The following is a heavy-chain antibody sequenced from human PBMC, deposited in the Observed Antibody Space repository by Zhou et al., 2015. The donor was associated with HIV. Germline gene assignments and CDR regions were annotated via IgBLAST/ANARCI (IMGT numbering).Heavy chain of an antibody. CDR2: IIPILGIA. D-gene: IGHD2-15*01. CDR3: ATYCSGGSCQAEDAFDM. Sequence: QVQLVQSGAEVKKPGSSVKVSCKASGGTFSSYTISWVRQAPGQGLEWMGRIIPILGIAQYAQKFQGRVTITADKSTSTAYMEMSSLRSEDTAVYYCATYCSGGSCQAEDAFDMWGQGTRVTVSS. CDR1: GGTFSSYT. J-gene: IGHJ3*02. V-gene: IGHV1-69*02.